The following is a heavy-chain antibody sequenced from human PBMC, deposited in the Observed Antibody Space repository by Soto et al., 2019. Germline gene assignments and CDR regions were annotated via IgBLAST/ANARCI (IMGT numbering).Heavy chain of an antibody. CDR2: VSHDGSNK. V-gene: IGHV3-30-3*01. CDR3: VRDWLNHYFDY. Sequence: PGGSLRLSCAASGFTFVKFGMHWVRQAPGKGLEWVAVVSHDGSNKHYADSVKGRFTNSRDNSKNTVYMQMNRLRVEDTAVYYCVRDWLNHYFDYWGQGALVTVSS. J-gene: IGHJ4*02. D-gene: IGHD3-22*01. CDR1: GFTFVKFG.